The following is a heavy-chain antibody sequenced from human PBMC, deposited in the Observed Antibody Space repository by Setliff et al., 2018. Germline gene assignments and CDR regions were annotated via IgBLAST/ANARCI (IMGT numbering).Heavy chain of an antibody. CDR2: ISAYNGNT. CDR1: GYTFTSYG. V-gene: IGHV1-18*01. J-gene: IGHJ4*02. D-gene: IGHD3-22*01. Sequence: ASVNVSCKASGYTFTSYGISWVRQAPGQGLEWMGWISAYNGNTNYAQRLQGRVTMTTDTSTSAAYMELRSLRPDDTAVYYCARDHHSAYYYDSSGLGNDYWGQGTLVTVSS. CDR3: ARDHHSAYYYDSSGLGNDY.